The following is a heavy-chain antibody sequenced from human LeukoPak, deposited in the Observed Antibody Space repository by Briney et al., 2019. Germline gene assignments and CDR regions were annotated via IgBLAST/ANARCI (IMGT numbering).Heavy chain of an antibody. V-gene: IGHV5-51*01. D-gene: IGHD1-26*01. CDR2: IYPGDSDT. CDR3: ASRVGAGSYLNEY. Sequence: GESLKISCKASGYSFTSYWIAWVRQMPGKGLEYMGIIYPGDSDTKYSPSFRGQITTSADTSISTAYLQWSSLKASDTAMYFCASRVGAGSYLNEYWGQGTLVTVSS. J-gene: IGHJ4*02. CDR1: GYSFTSYW.